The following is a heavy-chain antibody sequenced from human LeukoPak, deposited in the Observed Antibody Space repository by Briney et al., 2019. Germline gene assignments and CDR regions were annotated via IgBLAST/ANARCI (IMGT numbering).Heavy chain of an antibody. Sequence: GGSLRLSCAASGFTFSSYAMHWVRQAPGKGLEWVAVISYDGSNKYYADSVKGRFTISRDNSKNTLYLQMNSLRAEDTAVYYCAKAKGIVVVPAAMPSWFDPWGQGTLVTVSS. CDR3: AKAKGIVVVPAAMPSWFDP. CDR1: GFTFSSYA. D-gene: IGHD2-2*01. V-gene: IGHV3-30*04. CDR2: ISYDGSNK. J-gene: IGHJ5*02.